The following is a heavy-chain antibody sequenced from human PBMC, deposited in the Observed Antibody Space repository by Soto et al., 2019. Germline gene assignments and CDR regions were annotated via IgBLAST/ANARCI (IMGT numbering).Heavy chain of an antibody. J-gene: IGHJ6*02. CDR1: GGTFSSYA. D-gene: IGHD3-10*01. Sequence: QVQLVQSGAEVKKPGSSVKVSCKASGGTFSSYAISWVRQSPGQGLEWMGGIIPIFGTANYAQKFQGRVTITADESTSTAYMELSSLRSEHTAVYYCARDRAPGGSGSFPWSHYGLDVWGQGTTVTVSS. CDR3: ARDRAPGGSGSFPWSHYGLDV. V-gene: IGHV1-69*01. CDR2: IIPIFGTA.